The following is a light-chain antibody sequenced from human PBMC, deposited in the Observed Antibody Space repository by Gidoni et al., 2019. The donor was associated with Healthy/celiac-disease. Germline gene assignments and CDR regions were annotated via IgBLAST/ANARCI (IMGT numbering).Light chain of an antibody. CDR3: QQYYSTPRT. J-gene: IGKJ2*01. CDR2: WAS. V-gene: IGKV4-1*01. Sequence: DIVMSQSPDSLAVSLGERATIHCKPSHSVLYSSNNKNYLAWYQQKPGQPPKLLIYWASTRESGVPDRFSGSGSGTDFTLTISSLQAEDVAVYYCQQYYSTPRTFGQGTKLEIK. CDR1: HSVLYSSNNKNY.